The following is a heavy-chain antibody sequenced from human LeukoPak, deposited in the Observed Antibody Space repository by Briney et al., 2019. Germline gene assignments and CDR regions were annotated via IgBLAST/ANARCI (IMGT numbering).Heavy chain of an antibody. CDR3: AKRGSSGYYPFDY. CDR2: ISGSGGST. J-gene: IGHJ4*02. CDR1: GFTFSSYA. V-gene: IGHV3-23*01. D-gene: IGHD3-22*01. Sequence: GGSLRLSCAASGFTFSSYAMSWVRQAPGKGLEWVSAISGSGGSTYYADSVKGRFTISRDNSKNTLYLQMNSLRAEDTAVCYCAKRGSSGYYPFDYWGQGTLVTVSS.